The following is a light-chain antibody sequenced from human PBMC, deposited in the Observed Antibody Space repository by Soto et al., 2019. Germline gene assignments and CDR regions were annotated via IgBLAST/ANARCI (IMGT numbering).Light chain of an antibody. CDR3: QQYGSAPPMYT. J-gene: IGKJ2*01. CDR1: QSVSSSY. CDR2: GAS. Sequence: EIVLTQSPGTLSLSPGERATLSCRASQSVSSSYLAWYQQKPGQAPRLLIYGASSRATGIPDRFSGSGSGTYFTLTVSRLEPEDFAVYDWQQYGSAPPMYTFGQGTKLEIK. V-gene: IGKV3-20*01.